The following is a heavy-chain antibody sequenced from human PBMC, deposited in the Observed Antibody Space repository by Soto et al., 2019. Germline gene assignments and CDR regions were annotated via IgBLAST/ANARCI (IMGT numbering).Heavy chain of an antibody. CDR2: INHSGDT. CDR1: GEALGGYY. J-gene: IGHJ6*02. CDR3: ARVSPFYDILTGRYHYYRLDV. Sequence: QVQLQQWGAGPLKPSETLSLSCGVSGEALGGYYWSWIRQSSGKGLEWIGQINHSGDTNYTPSLNSRVTLSVDTSKNLLSLKLTSVTAADTAVYYCARVSPFYDILTGRYHYYRLDVWGQGTTVTVS. D-gene: IGHD3-9*01. V-gene: IGHV4-34*01.